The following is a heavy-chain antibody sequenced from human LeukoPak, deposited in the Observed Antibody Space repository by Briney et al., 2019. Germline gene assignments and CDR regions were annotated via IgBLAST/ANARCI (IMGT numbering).Heavy chain of an antibody. CDR2: INPNSGGT. Sequence: ASVKVSCKASGYTFTGYYMHWVRQAPGQGLEWMGWINPNSGGTNYAQKFQGWVTMTRDTSISTAYMELSRLRSDDTAVYYCARDRLTMVRGGYYYYYGMDVWGQGTTVTVSS. CDR1: GYTFTGYY. J-gene: IGHJ6*02. CDR3: ARDRLTMVRGGYYYYYGMDV. V-gene: IGHV1-2*04. D-gene: IGHD3-10*01.